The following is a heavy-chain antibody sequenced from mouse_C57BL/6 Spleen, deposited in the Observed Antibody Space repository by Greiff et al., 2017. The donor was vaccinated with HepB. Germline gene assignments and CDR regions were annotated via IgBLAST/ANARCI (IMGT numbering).Heavy chain of an antibody. CDR2: IYPGSGST. Sequence: QVQLQQPGAELVKPGASVKMSCKASGYTFTSYWITWVKQRPGQGLEWIGDIYPGSGSTNYNEKFKSKATLTVDTSSSTAYMQLSRLTSEDSAVYYCASHYYYGSSADPWFAYWGQGTLVTVSA. J-gene: IGHJ3*01. D-gene: IGHD1-1*01. V-gene: IGHV1-55*01. CDR1: GYTFTSYW. CDR3: ASHYYYGSSADPWFAY.